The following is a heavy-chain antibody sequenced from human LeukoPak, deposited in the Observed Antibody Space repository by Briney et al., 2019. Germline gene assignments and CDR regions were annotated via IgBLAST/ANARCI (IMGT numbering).Heavy chain of an antibody. V-gene: IGHV4-34*01. Sequence: PSETLSLACAVYGGSFSGYYWSWIRQPPGKGLEWIGEINHSGSTNYNPSLKSRVTISVDTSKNQFSLKLSSVTAADTAVYYCARGRRYYDSSGYYYSYYYYGMDVWGQGTTVTVSS. D-gene: IGHD3-22*01. J-gene: IGHJ6*02. CDR2: INHSGST. CDR1: GGSFSGYY. CDR3: ARGRRYYDSSGYYYSYYYYGMDV.